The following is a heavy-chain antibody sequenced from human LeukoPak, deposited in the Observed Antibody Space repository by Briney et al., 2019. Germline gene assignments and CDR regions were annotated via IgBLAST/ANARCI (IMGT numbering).Heavy chain of an antibody. CDR3: AKDSGWLQSWVAFDI. CDR2: ISYDGSNK. V-gene: IGHV3-30*04. CDR1: GFTFSSYA. Sequence: GRSLRLSCAASGFTFSSYAMHWVRQAPGKGLEWVAVISYDGSNKYYADSVRGRFTISRDNSKNTLYLQMNSLRAEDTAVYYCAKDSGWLQSWVAFDIWGQGTMVTVSS. J-gene: IGHJ3*02. D-gene: IGHD5-24*01.